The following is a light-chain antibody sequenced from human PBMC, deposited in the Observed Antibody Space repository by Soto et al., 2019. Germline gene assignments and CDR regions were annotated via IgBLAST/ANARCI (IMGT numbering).Light chain of an antibody. CDR3: HQYDNWPLTWT. CDR1: QSVSSN. Sequence: EIEMTQSPVTLSVSPGERATLSCRASQSVSSNLAWYQQKPGQAPRLLIYGASTRATGVAARFSGSGSGTEFTLTIRSLQSEDFALYYSHQYDNWPLTWTFGQGTKVDIK. J-gene: IGKJ1*01. CDR2: GAS. V-gene: IGKV3-15*01.